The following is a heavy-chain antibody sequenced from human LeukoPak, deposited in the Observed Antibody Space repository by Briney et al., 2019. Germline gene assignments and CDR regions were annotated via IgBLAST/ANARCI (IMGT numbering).Heavy chain of an antibody. CDR1: GYTLTELS. D-gene: IGHD5-12*01. CDR3: ARGPSGYDSSYYYGMDV. V-gene: IGHV1-69*13. CDR2: IIPIFGTA. Sequence: GASVKVSCKVSGYTLTELSMHWVRQAPGKGLEWMGGIIPIFGTANYAQKFQGRVTITADESTSTAYMELSSLRSEDTAVYYCARGPSGYDSSYYYGMDVWGQGTTVTVSS. J-gene: IGHJ6*02.